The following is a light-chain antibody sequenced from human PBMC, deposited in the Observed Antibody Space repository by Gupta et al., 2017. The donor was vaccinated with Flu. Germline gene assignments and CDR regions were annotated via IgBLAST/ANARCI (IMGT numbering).Light chain of an antibody. CDR3: QGWDSTSDEYV. V-gene: IGLV3-21*02. CDR1: NIESKS. J-gene: IGLJ1*01. CDR2: DGS. Sequence: SFALPPPPSVSVAPEQTASITCVGNNIESKSVHWYQRTPGQAPVLVVYDGSDRPSGIPGRFSGANSGNTATVTNSRVEAGEEADYCCQGWDSTSDEYVFGTETKVTVL.